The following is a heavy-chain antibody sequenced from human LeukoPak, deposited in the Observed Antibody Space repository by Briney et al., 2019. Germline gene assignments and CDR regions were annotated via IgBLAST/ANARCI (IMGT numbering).Heavy chain of an antibody. J-gene: IGHJ3*02. CDR3: ARGRDHGFDI. V-gene: IGHV3-7*05. Sequence: GGSLRLSCAASGFTFNIYWMSWVRQAPGKGLEWVANIKQDGSEKYYVDSVKGRFTISRDNAKNSLYLQMNSLRAEDTAVYYCARGRDHGFDIWGQGTMVTVSS. CDR2: IKQDGSEK. CDR1: GFTFNIYW.